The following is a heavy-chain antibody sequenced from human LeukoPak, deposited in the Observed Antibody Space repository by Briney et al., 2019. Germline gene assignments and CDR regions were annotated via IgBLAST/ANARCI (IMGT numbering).Heavy chain of an antibody. CDR1: GFTFSNYG. J-gene: IGHJ4*02. CDR2: IWCDGSDK. V-gene: IGHV3-33*01. Sequence: PGRSLRLSCAASGFTFSNYGMHWVRQAPGRGLEWVAVIWCDGSDKYYADSVKGRFTISRDNSKDTLYLLMDSLRAEDTAVYYCARDGRYHYASGSFYKGRYFDYWGQGTLVTVSS. D-gene: IGHD3-10*01. CDR3: ARDGRYHYASGSFYKGRYFDY.